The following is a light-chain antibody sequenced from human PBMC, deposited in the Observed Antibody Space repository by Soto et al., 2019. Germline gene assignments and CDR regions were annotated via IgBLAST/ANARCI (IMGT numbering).Light chain of an antibody. CDR1: QSLLHSNGYNY. V-gene: IGKV2-28*01. J-gene: IGKJ2*01. CDR3: MQALQAPYT. Sequence: DIVMTQSPLSLPVTPGEPASISCRSSQSLLHSNGYNYLDWYLQKPGQSPQLLIYLGSNRASGVPDRFSGSGSGTDFTLKISRVEAEDVGLYYCMQALQAPYTLGQGTKVDIK. CDR2: LGS.